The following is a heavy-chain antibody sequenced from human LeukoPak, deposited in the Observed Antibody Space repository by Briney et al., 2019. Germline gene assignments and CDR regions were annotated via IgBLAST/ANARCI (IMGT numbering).Heavy chain of an antibody. CDR3: ARVVTMVQGVIRANWFDP. CDR1: GGTFSSYA. J-gene: IGHJ5*02. CDR2: IIPILGIA. Sequence: ASVKVSCKASGGTFSSYAISWVRQAPGQGLEWMGRIIPILGIANCAQKFQGRVTITADKSTSTAYMELSSLRSEDAAVYYCARVVTMVQGVIRANWFDPWGQGTLVTVSS. V-gene: IGHV1-69*04. D-gene: IGHD3-10*01.